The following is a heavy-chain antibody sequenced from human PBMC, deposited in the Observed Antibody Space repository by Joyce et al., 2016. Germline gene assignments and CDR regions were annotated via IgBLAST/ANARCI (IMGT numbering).Heavy chain of an antibody. D-gene: IGHD1-1*01. Sequence: QVRLVQSGTEVKKPGASVKVSCKASGYTFTIHTIHWGRQAHGKRLEWMGWINTGNGNTKYSQKFQDRVTIVRDSSANTTYLELTGLKSDDTAMYFCARYTGFAQAFDSWGQGTLVIVSS. CDR2: INTGNGNT. V-gene: IGHV1-3*04. CDR3: ARYTGFAQAFDS. J-gene: IGHJ5*01. CDR1: GYTFTIHT.